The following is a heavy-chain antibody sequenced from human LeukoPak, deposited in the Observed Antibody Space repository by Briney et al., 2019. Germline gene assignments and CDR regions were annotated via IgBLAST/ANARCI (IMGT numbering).Heavy chain of an antibody. V-gene: IGHV1-69*05. CDR3: ARESGDGSNYEPVDY. Sequence: SVKVSCKASGGTFSSYAISWVRQAPGQGLEWMGRIIPIFGTANYAQKFQGRVTITTDESTSTAYMELSSLRSEDTAVYYCARESGDGSNYEPVDYWGQGTLVTVSS. CDR1: GGTFSSYA. D-gene: IGHD5-24*01. J-gene: IGHJ4*02. CDR2: IIPIFGTA.